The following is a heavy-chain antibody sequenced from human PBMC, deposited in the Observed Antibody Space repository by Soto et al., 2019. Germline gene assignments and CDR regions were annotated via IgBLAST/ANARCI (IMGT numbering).Heavy chain of an antibody. J-gene: IGHJ5*02. D-gene: IGHD6-19*01. CDR2: MSHSGPT. CDR1: GGSVTTNYW. CDR3: AMRRGWYTIHP. Sequence: QLQESGPGLVKPSGTLSLTCAVSGGSVTTNYWWGWVRQSPVTGLEWIGDMSHSGPTNYSPSLKSRVTLSVDTSKNPFSLELKSVTAADTVVYFCAMRRGWYTIHPWGQGTLVTVPS. V-gene: IGHV4-4*02.